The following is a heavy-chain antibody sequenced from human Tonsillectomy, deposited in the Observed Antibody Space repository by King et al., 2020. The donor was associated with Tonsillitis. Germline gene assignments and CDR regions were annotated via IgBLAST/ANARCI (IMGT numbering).Heavy chain of an antibody. D-gene: IGHD2-2*01. V-gene: IGHV3-30-3*01. CDR3: ARDVPGWSRTNCYFYYYMEV. J-gene: IGHJ6*03. CDR2: IGYDGSDQ. Sequence: QLVQSGGGVVQPGRSLRLPCAGSGFTFSSYAMHWVRQAPGKGLEWVAAIGYDGSDQNYADSVKGRFTISRDNSKNTVYLHMNSLRVEDSATYYCARDVPGWSRTNCYFYYYMEVWGKGTTVTVPS. CDR1: GFTFSSYA.